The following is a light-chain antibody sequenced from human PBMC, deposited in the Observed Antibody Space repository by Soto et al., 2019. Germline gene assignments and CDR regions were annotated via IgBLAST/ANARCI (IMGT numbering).Light chain of an antibody. CDR3: QAWDSSTRI. V-gene: IGLV3-1*01. J-gene: IGLJ1*01. CDR1: KLGDKS. CDR2: QDS. Sequence: YELTQPPSDSGSSGETSSITFPRDKLGDKSACSSQPKTGQSPVLVIYQDSKRPSGIPERFPRSNSGNTAPLTTSGTQAMDEAGYYCQAWDSSTRIFGTGPTVTV.